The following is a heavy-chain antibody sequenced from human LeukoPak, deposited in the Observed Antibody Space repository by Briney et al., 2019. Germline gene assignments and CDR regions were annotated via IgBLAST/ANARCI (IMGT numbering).Heavy chain of an antibody. CDR3: SRESGAFSTFGY. J-gene: IGHJ4*02. V-gene: IGHV4/OR15-8*02. D-gene: IGHD1-26*01. CDR1: CGSIRSTNW. Sequence: AETPSLTCGVSCGSIRSTNWRSWVRQPPGQGLEWIGEISLSGQTNFNPSLNGRVTMSLDESRNQLSLKMTSVTAADTAIYYCSRESGAFSTFGYWGQGTLVIVPP. CDR2: ISLSGQT.